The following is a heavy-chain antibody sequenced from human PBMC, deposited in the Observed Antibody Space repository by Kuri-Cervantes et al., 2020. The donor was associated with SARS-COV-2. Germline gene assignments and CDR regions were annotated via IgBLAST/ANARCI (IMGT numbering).Heavy chain of an antibody. CDR1: GFTFSSYS. Sequence: GGSLRLSCAASGFTFSSYSMNWVRQAPGKGLEWVSSISSSSSYICYADSVKGRFTISRDNAKNSLYLQMNSLRAEDTAVYYCARTFMGYYYYMDVWGKGTTVTVSS. CDR2: ISSSSSYI. V-gene: IGHV3-21*01. D-gene: IGHD3-3*02. J-gene: IGHJ6*03. CDR3: ARTFMGYYYYMDV.